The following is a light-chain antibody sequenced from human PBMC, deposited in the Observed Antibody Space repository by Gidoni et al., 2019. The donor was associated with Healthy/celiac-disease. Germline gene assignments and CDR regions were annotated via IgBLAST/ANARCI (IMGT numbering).Light chain of an antibody. Sequence: DFQLTQSPSSLSASVGDRVTTTCRASQSTSSYLNWYQQKPGKAPKLLIYAASSLQSGVPSRFSGSGSGTDFTLTISSLQPEDFATYYCQQSYSTPYTFGQGTKLEIK. CDR3: QQSYSTPYT. CDR1: QSTSSY. J-gene: IGKJ2*01. V-gene: IGKV1-39*01. CDR2: AAS.